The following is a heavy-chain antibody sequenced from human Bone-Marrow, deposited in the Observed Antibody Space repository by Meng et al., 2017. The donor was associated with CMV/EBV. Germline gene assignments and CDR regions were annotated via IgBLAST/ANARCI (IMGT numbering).Heavy chain of an antibody. D-gene: IGHD6-19*01. J-gene: IGHJ6*02. Sequence: GGPLRLSCAASGFTFSSYGMHWVRQAPGKGLEWVAFIRYDGSNKYYADSVKGRFTISRDNSKNTLYLQMNSLRAEDTAVYYCAKDQAYSSGWGVLYYYGMDVWGQGTTVTVSS. V-gene: IGHV3-30*02. CDR2: IRYDGSNK. CDR1: GFTFSSYG. CDR3: AKDQAYSSGWGVLYYYGMDV.